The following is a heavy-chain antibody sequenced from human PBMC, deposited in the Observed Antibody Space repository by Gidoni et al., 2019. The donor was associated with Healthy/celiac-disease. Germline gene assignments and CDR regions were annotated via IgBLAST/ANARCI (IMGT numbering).Heavy chain of an antibody. D-gene: IGHD3-16*01. J-gene: IGHJ6*02. Sequence: EVQLVESGGGLVQPGGSLRLACEVSGFTVNSIHMNWVRQAPGKGLEWVSLIYSGGSTYYADSVKGSFTISRDNSKNTLYFQINRLRAEDTAVYYCARSRGWGMDVWGQGTTVTVSS. CDR3: ARSRGWGMDV. CDR1: GFTVNSIH. CDR2: IYSGGST. V-gene: IGHV3-66*01.